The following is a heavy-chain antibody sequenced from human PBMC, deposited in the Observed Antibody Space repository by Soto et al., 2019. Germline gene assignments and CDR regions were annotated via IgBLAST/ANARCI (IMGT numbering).Heavy chain of an antibody. J-gene: IGHJ3*02. CDR3: ATWHLRENAYDI. CDR2: VYDLDGT. CDR1: LLTLSGKKY. D-gene: IGHD5-12*01. Sequence: GSLRLSCVACLLTLSGKKYMAFFRHAPGKGPEWLSRVYDLDGTYSAASVRGRLPTSIDSSRTTVYLQMRDTRPEDTALYFCATWHLRENAYDIWGQRTMVTVSS. V-gene: IGHV3-53*01.